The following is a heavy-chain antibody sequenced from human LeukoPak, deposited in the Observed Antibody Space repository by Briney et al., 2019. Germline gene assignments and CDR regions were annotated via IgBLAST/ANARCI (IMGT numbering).Heavy chain of an antibody. Sequence: SETLSLTCTVSGGSISSYYWSWIRQPPGKGLEWIGYIYCSGSTNYNPSLKSRVTISVDTSKNQFSLKLSSVTAADTAVYYCARDFSPRTKYYYMDVWGKGTTVTVSS. D-gene: IGHD2-8*01. CDR1: GGSISSYY. CDR2: IYCSGST. CDR3: ARDFSPRTKYYYMDV. J-gene: IGHJ6*03. V-gene: IGHV4-59*01.